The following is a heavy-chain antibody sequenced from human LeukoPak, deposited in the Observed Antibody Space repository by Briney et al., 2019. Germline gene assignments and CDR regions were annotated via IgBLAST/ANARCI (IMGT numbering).Heavy chain of an antibody. D-gene: IGHD2-2*01. Sequence: TGGSLRLSCAASGFTFSSYGMHWVRQAPGKGLEWVAFIRYDGSNKYYADSVKGRFTISRDNSKNTLYLQMNSLRAEDTAVYYCAKRGVVPAAFAYGGQGTLVTVSS. V-gene: IGHV3-30*02. CDR1: GFTFSSYG. J-gene: IGHJ4*02. CDR2: IRYDGSNK. CDR3: AKRGVVPAAFAY.